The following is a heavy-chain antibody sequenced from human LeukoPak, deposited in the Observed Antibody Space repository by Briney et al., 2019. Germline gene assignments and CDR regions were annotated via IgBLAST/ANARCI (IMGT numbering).Heavy chain of an antibody. D-gene: IGHD2-21*02. CDR2: ISYDGSNK. Sequence: GGSLRLSCAASGFTFSSYGMHWVRQAPGKGLEWVAVISYDGSNKYYADSVKGRFTISRDNSKNTLYLQMNSLRAEDTAVYYCAKDHIVVVTATPNFDYWGQGTLVTVSS. CDR1: GFTFSSYG. V-gene: IGHV3-30*18. CDR3: AKDHIVVVTATPNFDY. J-gene: IGHJ4*02.